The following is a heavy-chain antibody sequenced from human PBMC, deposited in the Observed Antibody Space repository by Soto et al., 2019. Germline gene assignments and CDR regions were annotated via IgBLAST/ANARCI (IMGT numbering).Heavy chain of an antibody. CDR3: AKGTILYPFDI. Sequence: QVQLVESGGGVVQPGRSLRLSCAASGFTFSSYGMHWVRQAPGKGLEWVAVISYDGSNKYYADSVKGRFTISRDNSKNTLYLQMNSLRSEDTAVYYCAKGTILYPFDIWGQGTMVTVSS. J-gene: IGHJ3*02. CDR1: GFTFSSYG. CDR2: ISYDGSNK. D-gene: IGHD3-3*01. V-gene: IGHV3-30*18.